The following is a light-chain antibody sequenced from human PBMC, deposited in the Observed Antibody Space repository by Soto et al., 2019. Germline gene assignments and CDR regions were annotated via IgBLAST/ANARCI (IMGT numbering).Light chain of an antibody. V-gene: IGLV2-11*01. J-gene: IGLJ1*01. Sequence: QSALTQPRSVSGSPEQSVTISCTGTSSDVGGHNYVSWYQQHPGKAPKLMISSVSKRPSGVPDRFSGSKSGNTASLTISGLQAEDEADYYCCSYAGSYTYVFGTGTKVTVL. CDR3: CSYAGSYTYV. CDR2: SVS. CDR1: SSDVGGHNY.